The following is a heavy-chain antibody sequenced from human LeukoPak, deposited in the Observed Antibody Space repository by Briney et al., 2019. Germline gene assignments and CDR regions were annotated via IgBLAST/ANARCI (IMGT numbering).Heavy chain of an antibody. D-gene: IGHD3-9*01. V-gene: IGHV1-2*02. CDR2: INPNSGGT. CDR3: TRAQPWYYDILTGYYLGY. CDR1: GYTFTGYY. J-gene: IGHJ4*02. Sequence: GASVKVSCKASGYTFTGYYMHWVRQAPGQGLEWMGWINPNSGGTNYAQKFQGRVTMTRGTSISTAYMELSRLRSDDTAVYYCTRAQPWYYDILTGYYLGYWGQGTLDTVSS.